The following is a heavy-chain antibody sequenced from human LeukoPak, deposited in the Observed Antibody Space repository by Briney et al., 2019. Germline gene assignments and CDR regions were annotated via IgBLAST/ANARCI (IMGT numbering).Heavy chain of an antibody. CDR3: AKGNTVTPDY. D-gene: IGHD4-17*01. V-gene: IGHV3-23*01. CDR2: ITTDGSRT. J-gene: IGHJ4*02. CDR1: GFTFSNYP. Sequence: GGSQRLSCAASGFTFSNYPMNWVRQAPGKGLEWVSAITTDGSRTYNADSVKGRFTISRDNSKNTLYLQMNSLRAEDTAVYYCAKGNTVTPDYWGQGTLVTVSS.